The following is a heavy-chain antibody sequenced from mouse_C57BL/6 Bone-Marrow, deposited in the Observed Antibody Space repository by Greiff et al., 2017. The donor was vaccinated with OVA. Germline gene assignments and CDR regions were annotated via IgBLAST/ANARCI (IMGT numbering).Heavy chain of an antibody. V-gene: IGHV5-16*01. CDR2: INYDGSST. D-gene: IGHD2-4*01. J-gene: IGHJ4*01. CDR3: ARDRPYDYGDAMDY. Sequence: EVMLVESEGGLVQPGSSMKLSCTASGFTFSDYYMAWVRQVPEKGLEWVANINYDGSSTYYLDSLKSRFFISRDNAKNILYLQMSSLKSADTATYYCARDRPYDYGDAMDYWGQGTSVTVSS. CDR1: GFTFSDYY.